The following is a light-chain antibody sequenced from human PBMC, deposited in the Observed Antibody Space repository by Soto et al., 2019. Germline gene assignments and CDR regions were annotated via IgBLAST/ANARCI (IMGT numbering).Light chain of an antibody. V-gene: IGKV3-15*01. CDR3: QQYNHWPLDT. Sequence: EVVMTQSPATLSVSPGERATLSCRASQSVSRNFAWYQQRPGRAPRLLIYDASTRATNIPTRFSGSGSVTEFTLTISSLQSEDFAVYYCQQYNHWPLDTFGQGTKLEIK. J-gene: IGKJ2*01. CDR1: QSVSRN. CDR2: DAS.